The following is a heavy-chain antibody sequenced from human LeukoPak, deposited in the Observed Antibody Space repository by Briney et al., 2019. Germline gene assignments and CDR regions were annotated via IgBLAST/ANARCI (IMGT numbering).Heavy chain of an antibody. V-gene: IGHV4-59*12. Sequence: SETLSLTCTVAGGSISNYYWSWIRQPPGKGLEWIGYIYYSGNTYYNPSLKSRVTISVDTSKNQFSLKLSSVTAADTAVYYCARGRDYDILTGLRDWGQGTLVTVSS. D-gene: IGHD3-9*01. J-gene: IGHJ4*02. CDR1: GGSISNYY. CDR3: ARGRDYDILTGLRD. CDR2: IYYSGNT.